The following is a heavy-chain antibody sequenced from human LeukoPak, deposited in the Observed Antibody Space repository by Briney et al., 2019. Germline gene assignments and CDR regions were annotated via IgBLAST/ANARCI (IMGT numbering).Heavy chain of an antibody. D-gene: IGHD5-12*01. CDR1: GFTFSSYS. CDR2: ISSSSSYI. J-gene: IGHJ4*02. V-gene: IGHV3-21*01. CDR3: ARKVATIYGDYFDY. Sequence: GGSLRLSCAASGFTFSSYSMNWVRQAPGKGLEWVSSISSSSSYIYYADSVKGRFTISRDNAKNSLYLQMNSLRAEDTAVYYCARKVATIYGDYFDYWGQGTLVTVSS.